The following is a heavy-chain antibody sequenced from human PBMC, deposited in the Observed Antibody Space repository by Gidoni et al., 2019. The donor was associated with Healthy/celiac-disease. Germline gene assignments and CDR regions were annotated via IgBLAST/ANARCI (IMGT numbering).Heavy chain of an antibody. J-gene: IGHJ4*02. D-gene: IGHD4-17*01. CDR1: GYSISSGYY. Sequence: QVQLQESGPGLVKPSETLSLTCAVSGYSISSGYYWGWIRQPPGKGLEWIGSIYHHGSTYYNPSLKSRVTISVDTSKNQFSLKLSSVTAADTAVYYCARESYGDPGYWGQGTLVTVSS. CDR3: ARESYGDPGY. V-gene: IGHV4-38-2*01. CDR2: IYHHGST.